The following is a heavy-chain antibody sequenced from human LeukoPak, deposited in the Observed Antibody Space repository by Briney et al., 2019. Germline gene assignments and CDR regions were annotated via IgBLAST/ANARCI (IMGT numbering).Heavy chain of an antibody. V-gene: IGHV1-18*01. CDR2: ISAYNGNT. D-gene: IGHD6-19*01. CDR1: GGTFSSYT. CDR3: ARDLSRWLVQGY. J-gene: IGHJ4*02. Sequence: GSSVKVSCKASGGTFSSYTISWVRQAPGQGLEWMGWISAYNGNTNYAQKPQGRVTMTTDTSTSTAYMELRSLRSDDTAVYYCARDLSRWLVQGYWGQGTLVTVSS.